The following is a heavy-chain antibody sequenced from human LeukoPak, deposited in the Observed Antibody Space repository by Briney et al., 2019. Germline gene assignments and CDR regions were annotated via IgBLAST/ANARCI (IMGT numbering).Heavy chain of an antibody. CDR3: AREEYRDLTEAPTDY. CDR2: ISYYGNT. Sequence: SETLSLTCTVSGGSVSSSYYWAWIRQPPGKGLEWVATISYYGNTYYNPSLRSRITISIDTSRNQFSLRLTSVTAADTAVYYCAREEYRDLTEAPTDYWGQGTLVTVSS. V-gene: IGHV4-39*02. CDR1: GGSVSSSYY. J-gene: IGHJ4*02. D-gene: IGHD5-24*01.